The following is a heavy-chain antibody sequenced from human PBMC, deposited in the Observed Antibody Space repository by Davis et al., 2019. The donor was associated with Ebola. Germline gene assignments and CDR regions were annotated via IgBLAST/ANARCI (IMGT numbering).Heavy chain of an antibody. CDR1: GFTFSSYA. Sequence: GGSLRLSCAASGFTFSSYAMHWVRQAPGKGLEWVAVISYDGSNKYYADSVKGRFTISRDNSKNTLYLQMNSLRAEDTAVYYCARDFLKRDIVVVPAAILGYWGQGTLVTVSS. D-gene: IGHD2-2*02. CDR3: ARDFLKRDIVVVPAAILGY. J-gene: IGHJ4*02. V-gene: IGHV3-30*14. CDR2: ISYDGSNK.